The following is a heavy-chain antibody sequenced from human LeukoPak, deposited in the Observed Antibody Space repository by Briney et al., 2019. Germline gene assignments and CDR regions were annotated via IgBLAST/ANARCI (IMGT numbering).Heavy chain of an antibody. CDR3: ARSYYYDSSGYYPYYYYYYMDV. D-gene: IGHD3-22*01. V-gene: IGHV4-61*02. Sequence: SETLSLTCSVSGDSISSGSYYWSWIRQPAGKGLEWIGRIYTSGSTNYIPSLKSRLTISVDTSKNQFSLRLSSVTAADTAVYYCARSYYYDSSGYYPYYYYYYMDVWGKGTTVTISS. CDR1: GDSISSGSYY. J-gene: IGHJ6*03. CDR2: IYTSGST.